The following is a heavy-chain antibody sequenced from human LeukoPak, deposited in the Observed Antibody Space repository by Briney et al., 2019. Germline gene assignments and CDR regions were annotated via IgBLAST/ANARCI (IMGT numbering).Heavy chain of an antibody. CDR2: IRYDGSSE. CDR3: ARYCSGGSCYAGLI. V-gene: IGHV3-33*01. D-gene: IGHD2-15*01. CDR1: GFTFSTYG. Sequence: GRSLRLSCAASGFTFSTYGTHWVRQAPGKGLEGVAVIRYDGSSELYADSVKGRFIISRDNSKNTLYLQMNSLRAEDTAVYYCARYCSGGSCYAGLIWGQGTLVTVSS. J-gene: IGHJ4*02.